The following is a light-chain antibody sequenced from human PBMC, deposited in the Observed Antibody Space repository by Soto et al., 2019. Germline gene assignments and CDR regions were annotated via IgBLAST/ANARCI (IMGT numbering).Light chain of an antibody. Sequence: EIVLTQSPGTLSLSPRERATLSCRASQSGSNNYLAWYQHSPGQAPRLLIYGASTRAPGIPDSISGSWSGTAFNLTISRLEPEDFAVYYCQQYAASPRTFGQGTQVEV. CDR2: GAS. V-gene: IGKV3-20*01. J-gene: IGKJ1*01. CDR1: QSGSNNY. CDR3: QQYAASPRT.